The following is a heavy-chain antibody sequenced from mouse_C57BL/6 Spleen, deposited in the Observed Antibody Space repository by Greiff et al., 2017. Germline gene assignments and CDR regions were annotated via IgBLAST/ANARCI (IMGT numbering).Heavy chain of an antibody. CDR3: ARPDIYYDYDEGPAWFAY. V-gene: IGHV1-82*01. Sequence: VKLQESGPELVTPGASVKISCKASGYAFSSSWMNWVKQRPGKGLEWIGRIYPGDGDTNYNGQFKGKGKLTADKSSSTAYMQLSSLTSEYSAVYYCARPDIYYDYDEGPAWFAYWGQGTLVTVSA. J-gene: IGHJ3*01. CDR2: IYPGDGDT. CDR1: GYAFSSSW. D-gene: IGHD2-4*01.